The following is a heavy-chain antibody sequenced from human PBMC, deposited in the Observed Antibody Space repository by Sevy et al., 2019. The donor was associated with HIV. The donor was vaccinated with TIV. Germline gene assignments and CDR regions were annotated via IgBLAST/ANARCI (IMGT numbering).Heavy chain of an antibody. CDR2: IGTAGDT. D-gene: IGHD3-16*01. CDR3: AGRVRGRRYGMDV. V-gene: IGHV3-13*01. J-gene: IGHJ6*02. CDR1: GFTFSSYD. Sequence: GGSLRLSCAASGFTFSSYDMHWVRQLTGKGLEWVSGIGTAGDTYYPGSVKGRFTISRENAKNSLYLQMNSLRAGDTAIYYCAGRVRGRRYGMDVWGQGTTVTVSS.